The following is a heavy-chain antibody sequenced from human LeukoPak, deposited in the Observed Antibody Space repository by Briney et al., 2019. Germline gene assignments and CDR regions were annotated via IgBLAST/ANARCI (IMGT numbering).Heavy chain of an antibody. CDR3: ARTTNYYDTSGYTYYFDY. CDR2: INWNGGST. Sequence: GGSLRLSCAASGFTFDDYGMSWVRQAPGKGLEWVSGINWNGGSTGYADSVKGRFTISRDNSKNSLYLQMNSLRAEDTAVYSCARTTNYYDTSGYTYYFDYWGQGTLVTVSS. CDR1: GFTFDDYG. J-gene: IGHJ4*02. D-gene: IGHD3-22*01. V-gene: IGHV3-20*04.